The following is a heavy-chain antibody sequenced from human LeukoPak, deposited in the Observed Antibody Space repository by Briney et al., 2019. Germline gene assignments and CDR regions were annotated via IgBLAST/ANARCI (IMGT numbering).Heavy chain of an antibody. D-gene: IGHD3-3*01. J-gene: IGHJ4*02. V-gene: IGHV3-30*18. Sequence: PGGSLRLSCAASGFTFSCYGMHWVRQAPGKGLEWVAVISYDGSNKYYADSVKGRFTISRDNSKNTLYLQMNSLRAEDTAVYYCAKAGLYDFWSGYYNGFFDYWGQGTLVTVSS. CDR2: ISYDGSNK. CDR3: AKAGLYDFWSGYYNGFFDY. CDR1: GFTFSCYG.